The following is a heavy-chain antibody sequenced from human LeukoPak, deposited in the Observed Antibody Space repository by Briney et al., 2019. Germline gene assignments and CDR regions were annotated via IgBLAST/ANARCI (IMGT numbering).Heavy chain of an antibody. CDR3: ARDVRYCSGGSCYFHYYYYMDV. J-gene: IGHJ6*03. Sequence: GGSLRLSCAASGFTFSNYGMHWVRQAPGKGLEWVAVISYDGSNKYYADSVKGRFTISRDNSKNTLYLQMNSLRAEDTAVYYCARDVRYCSGGSCYFHYYYYMDVWGKGTTVTVSS. V-gene: IGHV3-30*03. CDR1: GFTFSNYG. D-gene: IGHD2-15*01. CDR2: ISYDGSNK.